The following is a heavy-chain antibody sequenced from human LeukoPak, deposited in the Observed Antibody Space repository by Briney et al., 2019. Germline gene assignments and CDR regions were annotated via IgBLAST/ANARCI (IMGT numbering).Heavy chain of an antibody. CDR2: INPKSGGT. D-gene: IGHD3-9*01. Sequence: ASVKVSCKASGYTFSGYYMHWVRQAPGQGLEWMGWINPKSGGTNEAQKFHDRVAMTRDTSIRTAYMEVSRLRSDDTAVYYCARSPDILTGENFDYWGQGTLVTVSS. CDR3: ARSPDILTGENFDY. J-gene: IGHJ4*02. V-gene: IGHV1-2*02. CDR1: GYTFSGYY.